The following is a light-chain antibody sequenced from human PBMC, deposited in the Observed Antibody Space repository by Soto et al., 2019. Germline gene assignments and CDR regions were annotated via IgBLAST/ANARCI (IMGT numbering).Light chain of an antibody. CDR3: QSYDSSLRVV. CDR2: GNS. J-gene: IGLJ2*01. Sequence: QSVLTQPPSVSGAPGQRVTICCTGSSSNIGAGYDVHWYQQLPGTAPKLLISGNSTRPSGVPDLFSGSKSGTSASLAITGLQAEDEADYYCQSYDSSLRVVFGGGTKLTVL. V-gene: IGLV1-40*01. CDR1: SSNIGAGYD.